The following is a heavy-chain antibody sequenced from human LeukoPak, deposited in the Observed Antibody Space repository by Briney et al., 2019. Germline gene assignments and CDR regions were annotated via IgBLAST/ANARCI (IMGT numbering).Heavy chain of an antibody. V-gene: IGHV3-21*01. Sequence: PGGSLRLSCAASGFTFSSYSMNWVRQAPGKGLEWVSSISSSSSYIYYADSVKGRFTISRDNAKNSLYLQMNSLRVEDTGIYYCAAKEGTRSDFDYWGQGTLVPVS. CDR1: GFTFSSYS. D-gene: IGHD1-14*01. CDR2: ISSSSSYI. J-gene: IGHJ4*02. CDR3: AAKEGTRSDFDY.